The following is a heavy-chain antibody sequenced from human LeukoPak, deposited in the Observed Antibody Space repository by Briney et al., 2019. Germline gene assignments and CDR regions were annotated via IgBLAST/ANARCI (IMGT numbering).Heavy chain of an antibody. Sequence: GGSLRLSCAASGFTFSSYWMSWVRQAPGKGLEWVANIKQDGSEKYYVDSVKGRFTISRDNAKNSLYLQMNSLRAKDTAVYYCARDGLGDAFDIWGQGTMVTVSS. V-gene: IGHV3-7*04. CDR2: IKQDGSEK. D-gene: IGHD5-12*01. CDR1: GFTFSSYW. J-gene: IGHJ3*02. CDR3: ARDGLGDAFDI.